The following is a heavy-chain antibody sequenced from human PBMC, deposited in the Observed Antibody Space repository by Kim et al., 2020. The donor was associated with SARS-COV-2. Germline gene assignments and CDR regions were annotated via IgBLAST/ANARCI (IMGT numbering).Heavy chain of an antibody. D-gene: IGHD3-22*01. V-gene: IGHV3-23*01. CDR3: AKDPDSPHYYDSSGFDY. J-gene: IGHJ4*02. Sequence: VRGRFTISGENSKNTLYLQMNGLRAEDTAVYYCAKDPDSPHYYDSSGFDYWGQGTLVTVSS.